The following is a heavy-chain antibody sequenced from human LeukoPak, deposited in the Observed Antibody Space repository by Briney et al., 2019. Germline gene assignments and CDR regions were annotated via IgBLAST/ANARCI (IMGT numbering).Heavy chain of an antibody. D-gene: IGHD5-18*01. V-gene: IGHV1-8*01. CDR2: MNPNSGNT. CDR1: GYTFTSYD. CDR3: ARGSGYSSGTGDNWFDP. J-gene: IGHJ5*02. Sequence: ASVKVSCKASGYTFTSYDINWVRQATGQGLEWMGWMNPNSGNTGYTQKFQGRLAMTRNTSVNSAYMELSSLRSEDTAVYYCARGSGYSSGTGDNWFDPWGQGTLVTVSS.